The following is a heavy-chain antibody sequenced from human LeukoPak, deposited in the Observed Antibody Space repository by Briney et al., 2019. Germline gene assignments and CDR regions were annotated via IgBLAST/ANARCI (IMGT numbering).Heavy chain of an antibody. CDR3: ARGPSCSGGSCYSAFDF. D-gene: IGHD2-15*01. V-gene: IGHV4-4*07. CDR1: GGSISRYY. CDR2: IYTSGST. J-gene: IGHJ4*02. Sequence: TETLSLTCTVSGGSISRYYWSWIRQPAGKGLEWIGRIYTSGSTNYNPSLKSRVTLSIDTSKNQFSLKLSSVTAADTAVYYCARGPSCSGGSCYSAFDFWGQGTLVTVSS.